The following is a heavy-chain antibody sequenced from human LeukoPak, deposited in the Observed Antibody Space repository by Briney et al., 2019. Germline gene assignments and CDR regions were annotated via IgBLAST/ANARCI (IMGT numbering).Heavy chain of an antibody. CDR2: INYSGIT. V-gene: IGHV4-31*03. J-gene: IGHJ5*02. CDR3: ARLLHYSWFYP. CDR1: GGSINSGDYY. Sequence: SETLSSTCPVSGGSINSGDYYWTWIREHPGKVLERIGKINYSGITYYNPSLKSRVTISVDTSKNQFSLKLSSVTPADTAVYYCARLLHYSWFYPWGERTLVTVSS.